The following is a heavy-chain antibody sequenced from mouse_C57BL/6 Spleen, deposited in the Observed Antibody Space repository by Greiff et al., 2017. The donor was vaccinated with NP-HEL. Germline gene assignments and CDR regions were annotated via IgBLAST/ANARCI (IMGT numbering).Heavy chain of an antibody. Sequence: QVQLQQPGTVLVKPGASVKLSCKASGFTFTSYWMHWVKQRPGPGLEWIGNINPSNGGTNYNEKFKSKATLTVDKSSSTAYMQLSSLTSEDSSVYYCARVREYDDAMDYWGQGSSVTVAS. J-gene: IGHJ4*01. V-gene: IGHV1-53*01. CDR1: GFTFTSYW. CDR3: ARVREYDDAMDY. D-gene: IGHD2-14*01. CDR2: INPSNGGT.